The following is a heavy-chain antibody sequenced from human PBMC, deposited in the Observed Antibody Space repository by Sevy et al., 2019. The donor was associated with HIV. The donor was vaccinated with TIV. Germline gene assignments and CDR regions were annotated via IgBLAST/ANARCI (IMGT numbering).Heavy chain of an antibody. CDR1: GDSVSRNSGS. V-gene: IGHV6-1*01. CDR2: AYYTSKWYY. CDR3: VRDVRSGSFSRGFDY. J-gene: IGHJ4*02. Sequence: QSQTPSLTCAISGDSVSRNSGSWNWIRQSPSRGLEWLGRAYYTSKWYYDYSASLKSRLSINPDTSKNQFSLQLNSVTPEDTAVYYCVRDVRSGSFSRGFDYWGQGTLVTVPS. D-gene: IGHD1-26*01.